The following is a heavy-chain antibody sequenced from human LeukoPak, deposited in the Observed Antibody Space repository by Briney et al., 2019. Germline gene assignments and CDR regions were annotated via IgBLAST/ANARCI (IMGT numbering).Heavy chain of an antibody. CDR2: IHPNTGDP. D-gene: IGHD3-16*02. Sequence: ASVKVSCKASGYTFTNYAMNWVRQAPGQGLEWMGWIHPNTGDPTYAQGFTGRFVFYLDTSVSTTYLQISSLKAEDTAVYYCARAYQHLGELSLPDYWGQGTLVTVSS. CDR1: GYTFTNYA. J-gene: IGHJ4*02. CDR3: ARAYQHLGELSLPDY. V-gene: IGHV7-4-1*02.